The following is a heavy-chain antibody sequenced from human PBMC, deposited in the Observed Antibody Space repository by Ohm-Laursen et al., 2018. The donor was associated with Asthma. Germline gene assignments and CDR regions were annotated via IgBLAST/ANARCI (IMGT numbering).Heavy chain of an antibody. CDR1: GFTFSTYS. D-gene: IGHD4-17*01. V-gene: IGHV3-48*04. Sequence: SLRLSCAASGFTFSTYSMHWVRQAPGKGLEWVSFISSKSSTIYSANTVKGRFTVSRDNAKNSLYLQMNSLRAEDTALYYCARDSQAMVTTEGLYFGMDVWGQGTTVTVSS. CDR3: ARDSQAMVTTEGLYFGMDV. CDR2: ISSKSSTI. J-gene: IGHJ6*02.